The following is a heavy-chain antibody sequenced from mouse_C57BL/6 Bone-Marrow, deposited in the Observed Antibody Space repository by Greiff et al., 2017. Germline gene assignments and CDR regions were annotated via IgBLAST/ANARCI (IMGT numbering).Heavy chain of an antibody. Sequence: QVQLQQSGAELVRPGTSVKVSCKASGYAFTNYLIEWVKQRPGQGLEWIGVINPGSGGTNYNEKFKGKATLTADKSSSTAYMQLSSLTSEDSAVYFCARAALTVFDYWGKGTTLTVSS. CDR3: ARAALTVFDY. CDR1: GYAFTNYL. V-gene: IGHV1-54*01. D-gene: IGHD4-1*01. CDR2: INPGSGGT. J-gene: IGHJ2*01.